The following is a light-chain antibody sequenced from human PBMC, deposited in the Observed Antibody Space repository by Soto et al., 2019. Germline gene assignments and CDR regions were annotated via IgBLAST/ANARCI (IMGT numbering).Light chain of an antibody. CDR1: QSVTSK. CDR2: GAS. CDR3: QQRSNWPQGA. J-gene: IGKJ5*01. Sequence: EVLLTQSPGTLSLSPWDIATLSCGASQSVTSKLAWYQQKPGQAPRLLISGASNRATGIPARFSGSGSGTDFTLTISSVEPEDFAVYYCQQRSNWPQGAFGQGTRLEIK. V-gene: IGKV3-11*01.